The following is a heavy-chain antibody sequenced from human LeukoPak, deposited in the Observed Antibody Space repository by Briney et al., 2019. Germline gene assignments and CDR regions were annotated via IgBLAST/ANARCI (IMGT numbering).Heavy chain of an antibody. D-gene: IGHD5-24*01. J-gene: IGHJ4*02. Sequence: GGSLRLSCTASGFTFGDYAMSWVRQAPGKGLEWVGFIRSKAYGGTTEYAASVKGRFTISRDDSKSIAYLQMNSLKTEDTDVYYCMVEMARGVYWGQGTLVTVSS. CDR3: MVEMARGVY. CDR1: GFTFGDYA. CDR2: IRSKAYGGTT. V-gene: IGHV3-49*04.